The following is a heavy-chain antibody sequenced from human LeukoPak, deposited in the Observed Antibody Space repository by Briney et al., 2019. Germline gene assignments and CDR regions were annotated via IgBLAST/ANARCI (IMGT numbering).Heavy chain of an antibody. J-gene: IGHJ4*02. D-gene: IGHD6-19*01. V-gene: IGHV1-18*01. CDR2: IRAYNGDR. Sequence: ASVKISCKASGYTFTDYAFSWVRQVPGQGLERMGWIRAYNGDRNYPQKFQARVTMTTDTSTSTAYLDLWDLRSDDTGIYYCARDVGGKAVAGTIDYWGQGTLVTVSS. CDR3: ARDVGGKAVAGTIDY. CDR1: GYTFTDYA.